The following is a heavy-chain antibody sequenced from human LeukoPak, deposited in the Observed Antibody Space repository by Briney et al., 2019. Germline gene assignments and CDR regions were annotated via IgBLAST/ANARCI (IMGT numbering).Heavy chain of an antibody. Sequence: SVKVSCKASGYTFTSYGISWVRQAPGQGLEWMGGIIPIFGTANYAQKFQGRVTITADESTSTAYMELSSLRSEDTAVYYCASTVDTTMGPYYYYMDVWGKGTTVTLSS. CDR1: GYTFTSYG. D-gene: IGHD5-18*01. CDR3: ASTVDTTMGPYYYYMDV. J-gene: IGHJ6*03. V-gene: IGHV1-69*13. CDR2: IIPIFGTA.